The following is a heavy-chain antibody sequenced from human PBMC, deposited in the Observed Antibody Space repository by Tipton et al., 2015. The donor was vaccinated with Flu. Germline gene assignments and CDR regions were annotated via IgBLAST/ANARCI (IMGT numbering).Heavy chain of an antibody. CDR2: FGVIGGKT. CDR1: GFTFSRYG. Sequence: AVSGFTFSRYGMSWVRQAPGKGLEWVSGFGVIGGKTYFADSVKGRFTISRDNFKNTLYLQMNSLRAEDTAVYYCAKVIPELVAGLDYWGQGTLVTVSS. J-gene: IGHJ4*02. V-gene: IGHV3-23*01. D-gene: IGHD6-19*01. CDR3: AKVIPELVAGLDY.